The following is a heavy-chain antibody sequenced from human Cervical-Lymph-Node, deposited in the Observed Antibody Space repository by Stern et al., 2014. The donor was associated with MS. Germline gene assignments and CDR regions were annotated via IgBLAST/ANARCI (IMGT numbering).Heavy chain of an antibody. CDR2: IYYSGST. Sequence: QLQLQESGPGLVKPSQTLSLTCTVSGGSISSGGYYWSWIRQHPGKGLEWIGYIYYSGSTYNPSLKSRVTISVDTSKNQFSLKLSSVTAADTAVYYCARDRRDGYNWYYFDYWGQGTLVTVSS. CDR1: GGSISSGGYY. D-gene: IGHD5-24*01. V-gene: IGHV4-31*03. J-gene: IGHJ4*02. CDR3: ARDRRDGYNWYYFDY.